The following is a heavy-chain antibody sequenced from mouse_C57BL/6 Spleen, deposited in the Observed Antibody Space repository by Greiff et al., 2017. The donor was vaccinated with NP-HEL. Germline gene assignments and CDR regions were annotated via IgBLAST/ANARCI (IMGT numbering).Heavy chain of an antibody. D-gene: IGHD1-1*01. J-gene: IGHJ1*03. V-gene: IGHV7-3*01. Sequence: EVQGVESGGGLVQPGGSLSLSCAAPGLTFTDYYMSWVRQPPGKALEGWGFFRNKANGYTTEYSASVKGRFTISRDNSQSILYLQMNALRAEDSATYYCARLRYYGSRYFDVWGTGTTVTVSS. CDR2: FRNKANGYTT. CDR3: ARLRYYGSRYFDV. CDR1: GLTFTDYY.